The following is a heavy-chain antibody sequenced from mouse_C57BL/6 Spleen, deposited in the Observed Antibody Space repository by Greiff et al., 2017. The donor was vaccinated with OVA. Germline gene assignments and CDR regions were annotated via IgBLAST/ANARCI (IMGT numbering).Heavy chain of an antibody. CDR2: ISTYYGDA. J-gene: IGHJ4*01. CDR1: GYTFTDYA. Sequence: QVHVKHSGPELVRPGVSVKISCKGSGYTFTDYAMHWVKQSHAKSLEWIGVISTYYGDASYNQKFKDKATMTVDKSSSTAYMELARLTSEDSAVYYCARSRLTGRKYAMDYWGKGTSVTVSS. D-gene: IGHD4-1*01. V-gene: IGHV1-67*01. CDR3: ARSRLTGRKYAMDY.